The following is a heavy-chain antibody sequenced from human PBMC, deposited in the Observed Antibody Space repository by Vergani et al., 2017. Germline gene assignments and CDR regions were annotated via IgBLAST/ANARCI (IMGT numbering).Heavy chain of an antibody. CDR1: GGSISSGDYY. D-gene: IGHD4-23*01. V-gene: IGHV4-30-4*01. Sequence: QVQLQESGPGLVKPSQTLSLTCTVSGGSISSGDYYWSWIRQPPGKGLEWIGYIYYSGNTYYNPSLKSRVTISVDTSKNQFSLKLSSVTAADTAVYYCARDGGNWDYYYYYMDVWGKGTTVTVSS. CDR2: IYYSGNT. J-gene: IGHJ6*03. CDR3: ARDGGNWDYYYYYMDV.